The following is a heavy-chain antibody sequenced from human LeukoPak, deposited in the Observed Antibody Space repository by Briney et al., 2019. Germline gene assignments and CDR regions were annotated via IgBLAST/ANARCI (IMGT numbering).Heavy chain of an antibody. CDR1: GFTFTFGSYW. CDR2: IDNDGSDT. D-gene: IGHD3-16*02. CDR3: SRGGYHHGFDI. J-gene: IGHJ3*02. V-gene: IGHV3-74*01. Sequence: GGSLRLSCTASGFTFTFGSYWMHWVRQAPGQGLVWISRIDNDGSDTIYADSVKGRFTISRDNAKNTLYLQMNSLRAEDTAVYYCSRGGYHHGFDIWGQGTMVTVSS.